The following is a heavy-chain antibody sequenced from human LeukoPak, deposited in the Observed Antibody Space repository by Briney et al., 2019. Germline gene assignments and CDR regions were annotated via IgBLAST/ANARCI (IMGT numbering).Heavy chain of an antibody. V-gene: IGHV3-48*03. J-gene: IGHJ4*02. CDR1: GFTFSSYE. CDR3: AREGEDYYDSSGYSDY. CDR2: ISSSGSTI. Sequence: GGSLRLSCAASGFTFSSYEMNWVRQAPGKGLEWVSYISSSGSTIYYADSVKGRFTISRDNAKNSLYLQMNSLRAEDTAVYYCAREGEDYYDSSGYSDYWGQGTLVTVSS. D-gene: IGHD3-22*01.